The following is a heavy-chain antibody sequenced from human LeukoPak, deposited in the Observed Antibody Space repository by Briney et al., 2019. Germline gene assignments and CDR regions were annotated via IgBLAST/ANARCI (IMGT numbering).Heavy chain of an antibody. CDR3: AKATWGGSYLYDAFDI. D-gene: IGHD1-26*01. CDR1: GFTFSSYA. V-gene: IGHV3-23*01. CDR2: ISGSGGST. J-gene: IGHJ3*02. Sequence: GGSLRLSCAASGFTFSSYAMSWVRQAPGKGLEWVSAISGSGGSTYYADSVKGRFTISRDNSKNTLYLQMNSLRAEDTAVYYCAKATWGGSYLYDAFDIWGQGTMVTVSS.